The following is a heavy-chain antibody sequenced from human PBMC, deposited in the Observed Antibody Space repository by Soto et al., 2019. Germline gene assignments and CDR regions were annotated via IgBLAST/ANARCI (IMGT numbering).Heavy chain of an antibody. V-gene: IGHV4-31*03. CDR1: GGSIRHSGYY. CDR3: GRDAVTKRDFYYYGMDG. Sequence: QVQLQESGPGLVKPSQTLSLTCTVSGGSIRHSGYYWSWIRQLPGTGLEWIGFISYSGSTDYAPSLKSRVTMSVDTSKNQFALNLSSVTSADTAVYYCGRDAVTKRDFYYYGMDGWGRGTTVTVSS. J-gene: IGHJ6*02. D-gene: IGHD4-4*01. CDR2: ISYSGST.